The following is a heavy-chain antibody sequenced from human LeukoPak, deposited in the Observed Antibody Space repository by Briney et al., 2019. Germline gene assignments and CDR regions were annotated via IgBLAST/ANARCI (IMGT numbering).Heavy chain of an antibody. CDR2: MNPNSGNT. J-gene: IGHJ5*02. Sequence: ASVKVSCKASGYTFTSYGISWVRQAPGQGLEWMGWMNPNSGNTGYAQKFQGRVTITRNTSISTAYMELSSLRSEDTAVYYCARAPTRIAARPKRYNWFDPWGQGTLVTVSS. CDR1: GYTFTSYG. CDR3: ARAPTRIAARPKRYNWFDP. V-gene: IGHV1-8*03. D-gene: IGHD6-6*01.